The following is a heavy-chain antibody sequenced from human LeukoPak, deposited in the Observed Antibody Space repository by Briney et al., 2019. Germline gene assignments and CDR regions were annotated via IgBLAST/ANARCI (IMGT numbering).Heavy chain of an antibody. CDR2: IYFSGSS. CDR3: ARHVRSGYNFLDY. D-gene: IGHD5-24*01. V-gene: IGHV4-59*08. J-gene: IGHJ4*02. CDR1: GVSMSNYY. Sequence: SETVSLTCTVCGVSMSNYYWSWLRHPPGKGLECIGYIYFSGSSNYNPSLKSRVTMSVDTSKNQFSLKLSSVTAADTAVYYGARHVRSGYNFLDYWGQGNLVTVSS.